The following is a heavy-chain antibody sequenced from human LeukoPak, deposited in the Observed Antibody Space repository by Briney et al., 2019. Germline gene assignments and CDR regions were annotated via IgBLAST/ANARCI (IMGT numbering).Heavy chain of an antibody. V-gene: IGHV4-59*02. D-gene: IGHD6-13*01. CDR1: GGSVSSHY. CDR3: ARRNFSSSCYGFDY. J-gene: IGHJ4*02. Sequence: SETLSLTCAVSGGSVSSHYWSWVRQPPGNGLEWIGYIEYSASTYYTPSLKSRVTISVDTSKDQFTLELSSVTAADTAVDYHARRNFSSSCYGFDYWGQGTLVTVSS. CDR2: IEYSAST.